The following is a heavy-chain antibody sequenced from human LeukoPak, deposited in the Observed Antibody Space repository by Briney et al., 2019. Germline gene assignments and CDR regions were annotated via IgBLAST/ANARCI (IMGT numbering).Heavy chain of an antibody. CDR2: IYPGDSDT. J-gene: IGHJ4*02. V-gene: IGHV5-51*01. CDR3: ARGGGYSSGWYRIVNVFDY. D-gene: IGHD6-19*01. CDR1: GYSFTSYW. Sequence: GESLKISCKGSGYSFTSYWIGWVRQMPGKGLEWMGIIYPGDSDTRYSPSFQGQVTISADKSISTAYLQWSSLKASDTAMYYCARGGGYSSGWYRIVNVFDYWGQGILVTVSS.